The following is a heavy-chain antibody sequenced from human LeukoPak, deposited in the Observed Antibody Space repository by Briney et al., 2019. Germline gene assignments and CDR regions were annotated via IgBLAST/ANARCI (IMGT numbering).Heavy chain of an antibody. CDR1: GFTFSSYA. Sequence: GRSLRLSCAASGFTFSSYAMHWVRQAPGKGLEWVAVISYDGSNKYYADSVKGRFTISRDNSKNTLYLQMNSLRAEDTAVYYCARDGYKPLLGYYYGMDVWGQGTTVTVSS. D-gene: IGHD5-24*01. V-gene: IGHV3-30*14. CDR2: ISYDGSNK. J-gene: IGHJ6*02. CDR3: ARDGYKPLLGYYYGMDV.